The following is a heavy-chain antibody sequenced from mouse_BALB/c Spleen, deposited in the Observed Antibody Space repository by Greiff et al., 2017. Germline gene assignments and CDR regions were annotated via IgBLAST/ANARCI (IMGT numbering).Heavy chain of an antibody. V-gene: IGHV14-3*02. Sequence: DVKLQESGAELVKPGASVKLSCTASGFNIKDTYMHWVKQRPEQGLEWIGRIDPANGNTKYDPKFQGKATITADTSSNTAYLQLSSMTSEDTAVYYCARGYDGYAMDYWGQGTSVTVSS. D-gene: IGHD2-2*01. CDR2: IDPANGNT. J-gene: IGHJ4*01. CDR3: ARGYDGYAMDY. CDR1: GFNIKDTY.